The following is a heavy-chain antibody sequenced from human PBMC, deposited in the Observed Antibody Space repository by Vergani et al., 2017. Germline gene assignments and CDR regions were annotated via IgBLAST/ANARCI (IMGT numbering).Heavy chain of an antibody. V-gene: IGHV3-21*01. D-gene: IGHD6-6*01. Sequence: EVQLVESGGGLVKPGGSLRLSCEASGFTFSSYSMNWVRQAPGKGLEWVSSISSSSSYIYYADAVKGRFTISRDNAKNSLYLQMNSLRAEDTAVYYCARVGSSSSNSDWYFDLWGRGTLVTVSS. CDR1: GFTFSSYS. CDR3: ARVGSSSSNSDWYFDL. CDR2: ISSSSSYI. J-gene: IGHJ2*01.